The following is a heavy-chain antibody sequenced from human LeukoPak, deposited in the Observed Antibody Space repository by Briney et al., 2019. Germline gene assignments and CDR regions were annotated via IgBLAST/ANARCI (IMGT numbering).Heavy chain of an antibody. Sequence: ASVKVSCKASGYTFTNFGISWVRQAPGQGLEWMGWISAYNGNTNYAQRLQCRVTMTTDTSTSTAYMELRSLRSDDTAVYYCARDRDYGDYNTQDLFVYWGQGTLVTVSS. V-gene: IGHV1-18*01. CDR2: ISAYNGNT. CDR1: GYTFTNFG. CDR3: ARDRDYGDYNTQDLFVY. J-gene: IGHJ4*02. D-gene: IGHD4-17*01.